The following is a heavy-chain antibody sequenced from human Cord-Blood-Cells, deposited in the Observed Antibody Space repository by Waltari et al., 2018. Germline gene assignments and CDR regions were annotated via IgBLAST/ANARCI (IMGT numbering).Heavy chain of an antibody. Sequence: VQPGRSLRLSCAASGFTFSSYAMHWVRQAPGKGLEWVAVISYDGSNKYYADSVKGRFTISRDNSKNTLYLQMKTLRAEDTAVYYCARDAPINWGFDYWGQGTLVTVSS. CDR3: ARDAPINWGFDY. CDR2: ISYDGSNK. J-gene: IGHJ4*02. CDR1: GFTFSSYA. D-gene: IGHD7-27*01. V-gene: IGHV3-30-3*01.